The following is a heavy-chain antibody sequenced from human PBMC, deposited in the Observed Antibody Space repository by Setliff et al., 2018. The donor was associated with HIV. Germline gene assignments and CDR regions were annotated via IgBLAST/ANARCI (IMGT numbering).Heavy chain of an antibody. CDR1: GGSIRSSSYY. Sequence: SETLSLTCHVSGGSIRSSSYYWGWIRQPPGKGLEWIGEINHSGSPNYNSSLKSRVTISLDTSKNQFSLKLSSVTAADTAVYYCASLLSRGYYYDRSGYSYRDYWGQGTLVTVSS. V-gene: IGHV4-39*07. CDR2: INHSGSP. J-gene: IGHJ4*02. CDR3: ASLLSRGYYYDRSGYSYRDY. D-gene: IGHD3-22*01.